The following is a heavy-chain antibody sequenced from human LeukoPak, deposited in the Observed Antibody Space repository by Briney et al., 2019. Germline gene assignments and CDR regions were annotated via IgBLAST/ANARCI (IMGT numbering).Heavy chain of an antibody. CDR1: GFTFSSYS. CDR2: ISSSSSYI. Sequence: PGGSLRLSCAASGFTFSSYSMNWVRQAPGKGLEWVSSISSSSSYIYYADSVKGRFTISRDNSKNTLYLQMNSLRAEDTAVYYCASAGTTPFDYWGQGTLVTVSS. D-gene: IGHD1-1*01. J-gene: IGHJ4*02. V-gene: IGHV3-21*01. CDR3: ASAGTTPFDY.